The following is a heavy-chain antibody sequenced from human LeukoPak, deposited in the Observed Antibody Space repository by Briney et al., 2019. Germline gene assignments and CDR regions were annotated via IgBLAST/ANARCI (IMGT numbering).Heavy chain of an antibody. J-gene: IGHJ5*02. CDR2: MEPNSGKT. CDR3: ARAQSGSYGFDP. CDR1: GYTFTSYD. Sequence: ASVKVSCKASGYTFTSYDINWVRQASGQGLEWMGWMEPNSGKTFYAQKFQGRVSMTRNSSINTADMHLTSLTSEDTAVYYCARAQSGSYGFDPWGQGTLVTVSS. V-gene: IGHV1-8*01. D-gene: IGHD3-16*01.